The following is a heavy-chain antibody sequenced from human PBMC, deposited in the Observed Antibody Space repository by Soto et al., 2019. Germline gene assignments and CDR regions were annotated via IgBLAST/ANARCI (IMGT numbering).Heavy chain of an antibody. V-gene: IGHV3-64*02. D-gene: IGHD6-13*01. Sequence: GGSLRLSCVASGLAFSAYDMSWVRQGQGKGLEYVSGISESGAHTDYAESVKGRFTISRDNSENTLYLQMGSLRAEDMALYYCARRGYGSRWPNVYMDVWGKGTTVTVS. J-gene: IGHJ6*03. CDR1: GLAFSAYD. CDR2: ISESGAHT. CDR3: ARRGYGSRWPNVYMDV.